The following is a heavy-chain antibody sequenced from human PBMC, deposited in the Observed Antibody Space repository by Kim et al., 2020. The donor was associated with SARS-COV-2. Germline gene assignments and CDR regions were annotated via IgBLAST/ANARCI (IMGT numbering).Heavy chain of an antibody. CDR2: K. D-gene: IGHD5-12*01. J-gene: IGHJ4*02. V-gene: IGHV3-30*01. Sequence: KYYADSVKGRFTIPRDNSKNTLYLQMNSLRAEDTAVYYCARAWDIAPTDYWGQGTLVTVSS. CDR3: ARAWDIAPTDY.